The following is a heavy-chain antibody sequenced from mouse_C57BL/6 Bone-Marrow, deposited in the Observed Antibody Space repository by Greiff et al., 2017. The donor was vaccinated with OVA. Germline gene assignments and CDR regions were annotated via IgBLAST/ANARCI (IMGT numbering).Heavy chain of an antibody. V-gene: IGHV1-81*01. CDR3: ARSYLSWFAY. J-gene: IGHJ3*01. CDR2: IYPRSGNT. Sequence: QVQLKQSGAELARPGASVKLSCKASGYTFTSYGISWVKQRTGQGLEWIGEIYPRSGNTYYNEKFKGKATLTADKSSSTAYMELRSLTSEDSAVYFCARSYLSWFAYWGQGTLVTVSA. CDR1: GYTFTSYG. D-gene: IGHD5-5*01.